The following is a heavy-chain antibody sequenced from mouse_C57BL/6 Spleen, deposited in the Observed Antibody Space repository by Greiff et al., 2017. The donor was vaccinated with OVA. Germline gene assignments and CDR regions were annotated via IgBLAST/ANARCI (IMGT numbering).Heavy chain of an antibody. CDR2: IYPRSGNT. CDR1: GYTFTSYG. Sequence: QVQLQQSGAELARPGASVKLSCKASGYTFTSYGISWVKQRTGQGLEWIGEIYPRSGNTYYNEKFKGKATLTADKSSSTAYMELRILTSEDSAVYVCAREELGHYFDYWGQGTTLTVSS. V-gene: IGHV1-81*01. CDR3: AREELGHYFDY. D-gene: IGHD4-1*01. J-gene: IGHJ2*01.